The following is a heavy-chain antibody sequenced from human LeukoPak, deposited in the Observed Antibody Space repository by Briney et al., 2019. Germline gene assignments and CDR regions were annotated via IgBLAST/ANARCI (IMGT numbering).Heavy chain of an antibody. Sequence: GGSLRLSCAASGFTFSSHSMNWVRQAPGKGLEWVSSISSSGMYIYYADAVKGRFTISRDNARNSLYLQMNTLRAEDTAVYSCARGADGVSSNSRGWFDPWGQGTLVTVSS. D-gene: IGHD2-15*01. CDR2: ISSSGMYI. CDR3: ARGADGVSSNSRGWFDP. J-gene: IGHJ5*02. CDR1: GFTFSSHS. V-gene: IGHV3-21*01.